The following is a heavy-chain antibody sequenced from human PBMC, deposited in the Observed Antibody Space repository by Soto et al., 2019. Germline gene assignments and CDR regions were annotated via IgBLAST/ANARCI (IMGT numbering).Heavy chain of an antibody. CDR2: ISWNSDSR. Sequence: GGSLRLSCTASGFIFDNYAIHWVRQAPGKGLEWVSGISWNSDSRGYADSVKGRFTISRDNSENTLYLQMDSLSGEDAAVYYCAKDTYYHDSSGYYIFDSWGQGTLVTVSS. D-gene: IGHD3-22*01. CDR3: AKDTYYHDSSGYYIFDS. J-gene: IGHJ4*02. V-gene: IGHV3-9*01. CDR1: GFIFDNYA.